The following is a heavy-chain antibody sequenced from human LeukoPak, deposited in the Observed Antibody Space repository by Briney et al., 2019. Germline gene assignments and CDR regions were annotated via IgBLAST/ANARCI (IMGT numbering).Heavy chain of an antibody. CDR3: VRSMSGRNDF. V-gene: IGHV3-74*01. CDR1: GFTLSSYW. J-gene: IGHJ4*02. Sequence: GGSLRLSCAASGFTLSSYWMHWVRHAPGKGVVWGSRINIEGSRTDYADSVRGRFNNSRDNDKNTLYLQMNSLTAEDTAVYYCVRSMSGRNDFWGQGTVVSVSS. CDR2: INIEGSRT. D-gene: IGHD3-3*01.